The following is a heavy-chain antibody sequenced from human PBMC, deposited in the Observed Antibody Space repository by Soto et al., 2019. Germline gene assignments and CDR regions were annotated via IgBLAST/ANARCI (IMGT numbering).Heavy chain of an antibody. D-gene: IGHD1-7*01. CDR2: LFYSGDT. V-gene: IGHV4-30-4*01. Sequence: VQLQGSGPGLLKPSQTLSLTCTVSGASVNTGDYYWSYIRQPPGKGLEWLGYLFYSGDTYYNPSLKSRATISLNTSRNQFSLTLTSVTDTDTALYYCVGTGTTDDFWGQGTLVTVSS. CDR3: VGTGTTDDF. J-gene: IGHJ1*01. CDR1: GASVNTGDYY.